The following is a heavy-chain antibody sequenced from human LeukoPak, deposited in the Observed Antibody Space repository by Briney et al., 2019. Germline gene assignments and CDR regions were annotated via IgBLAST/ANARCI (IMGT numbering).Heavy chain of an antibody. D-gene: IGHD3-9*01. J-gene: IGHJ4*02. CDR1: GYTFTGYY. Sequence: ASVKVSCKASGYTFTGYYMHWERQAPGQGLEWVGWIDPNSGGTNYAQKFQGRVTMTRDTSISTAYMELSRLRSDDTAVYYCARGPDILTGYSPYYFDYWGQGTLVTVSS. CDR3: ARGPDILTGYSPYYFDY. CDR2: IDPNSGGT. V-gene: IGHV1-2*02.